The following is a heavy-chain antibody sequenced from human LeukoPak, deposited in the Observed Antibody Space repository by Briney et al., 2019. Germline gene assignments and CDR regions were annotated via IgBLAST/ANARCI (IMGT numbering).Heavy chain of an antibody. CDR1: GYTFTSYD. Sequence: ASVKVSCKASGYTFTSYDINWVRQATGRGLEWMGWMNPNSGNTGYAQKFQGRVTMTRNTSISTAYMELSSLRAEDTAVYYCARGAGDSSSWLPEWGYYYYGMDVWGQGTTVTVSS. V-gene: IGHV1-8*01. CDR3: ARGAGDSSSWLPEWGYYYYGMDV. D-gene: IGHD6-13*01. CDR2: MNPNSGNT. J-gene: IGHJ6*02.